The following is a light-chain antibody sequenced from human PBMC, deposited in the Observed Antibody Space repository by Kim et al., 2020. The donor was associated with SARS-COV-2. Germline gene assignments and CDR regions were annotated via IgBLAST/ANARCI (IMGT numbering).Light chain of an antibody. V-gene: IGKV1-33*01. CDR2: DAS. CDR3: QQYSNVPPLT. J-gene: IGKJ5*01. CDR1: QGIRSC. Sequence: DIQMTQSPSSLSASVGDRVTITCRASQGIRSCLNWYQHKPGKAPKLLIYDASSLGRGVPSRFSGSASGTDFTLTISNLQPEDIATYLCQQYSNVPPLTFGEGTRVEIK.